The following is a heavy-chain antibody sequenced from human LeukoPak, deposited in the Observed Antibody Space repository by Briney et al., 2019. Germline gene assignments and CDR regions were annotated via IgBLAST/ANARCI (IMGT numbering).Heavy chain of an antibody. CDR1: GFTFSNYN. CDR3: AKGHSSSWYYFGY. Sequence: GGSLKLSCAASGFTFSNYNFYWVRQAPGKGLEWVSSISSTSSYIYYADSMKGRFTISRDNSKDTLYVQMNSLRAEDTAVYYCAKGHSSSWYYFGYWGQGTLVTVSS. J-gene: IGHJ4*02. CDR2: ISSTSSYI. V-gene: IGHV3-21*01. D-gene: IGHD6-13*01.